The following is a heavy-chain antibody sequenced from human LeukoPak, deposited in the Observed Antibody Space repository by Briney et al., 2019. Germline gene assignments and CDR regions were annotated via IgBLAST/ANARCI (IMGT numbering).Heavy chain of an antibody. D-gene: IGHD4-17*01. CDR2: IYSGGST. J-gene: IGHJ4*02. Sequence: PGGSLRLSCAASGFTVSSNYMSWVRQAPGKGLEWVSVIYSGGSTYYADSVKGRFTISRDNSKNTLYLQMNSLRAEDTAVYYCHSADYGDYENFDYWGQGTLVTVSS. V-gene: IGHV3-53*01. CDR1: GFTVSSNY. CDR3: HSADYGDYENFDY.